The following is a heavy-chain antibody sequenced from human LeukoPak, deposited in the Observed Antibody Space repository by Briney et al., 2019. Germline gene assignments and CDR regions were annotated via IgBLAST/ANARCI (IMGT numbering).Heavy chain of an antibody. CDR3: ARDRLDRNYYYGLDV. CDR2: INSDES. V-gene: IGHV3-74*01. Sequence: GGSLRLSCAASGFTLSSYWMHWVRQATGKGLVWVSRINSDESTYADSVKGRFIISRDNAKNTLYLQMNSLRGEDTAVYYCARDRLDRNYYYGLDVWGQGTTVTVSS. CDR1: GFTLSSYW. J-gene: IGHJ6*02. D-gene: IGHD2-2*03.